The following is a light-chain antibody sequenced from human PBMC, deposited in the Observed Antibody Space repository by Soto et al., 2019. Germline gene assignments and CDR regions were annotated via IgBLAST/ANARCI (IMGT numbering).Light chain of an antibody. CDR1: QTINSN. V-gene: IGKV3-15*01. CDR3: QQYNNWLGT. J-gene: IGKJ4*01. Sequence: EIVMTQSPATLSVSPGERATLSCRDNQTINSNLAWYQQKPGQAPRLLLYGASTRATGIPARFSGSGSGTEFTLTISSLQSEDFAVYYCQQYNNWLGTFGGGTKVEIK. CDR2: GAS.